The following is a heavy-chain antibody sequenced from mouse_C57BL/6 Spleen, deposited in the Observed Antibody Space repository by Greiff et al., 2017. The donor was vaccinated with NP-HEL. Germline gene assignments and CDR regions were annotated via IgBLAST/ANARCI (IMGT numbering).Heavy chain of an antibody. CDR3: ARSPVRGDYFDC. CDR1: GYTFTSYW. CDR2: IDPSDSYT. V-gene: IGHV1-69*01. J-gene: IGHJ2*01. D-gene: IGHD3-3*01. Sequence: QVQLQQPGAELVMPGASVKLSCKASGYTFTSYWMHWVKQRPGQGLEWIGEIDPSDSYTNYNQKFKGKSTLTVDKSSSTAYMQLSSLTSEDSAVYYCARSPVRGDYFDCWGQGTTLTVAS.